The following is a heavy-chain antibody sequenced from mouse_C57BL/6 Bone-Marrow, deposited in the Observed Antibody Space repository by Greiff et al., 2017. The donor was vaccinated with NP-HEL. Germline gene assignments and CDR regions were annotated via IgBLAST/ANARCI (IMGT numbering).Heavy chain of an antibody. CDR2: IYPGDGDT. Sequence: QVQLKQSGAELVKPGASVKISCKASGYAFSSYWMNWVKQRPGKGLEWIGQIYPGDGDTNYNGKFKGKATLTADKSSSTAYMQLSSLTSEDSAVYFCARGLLTGTFYYFDYWGQGTTLTVSS. J-gene: IGHJ2*01. D-gene: IGHD4-1*01. CDR1: GYAFSSYW. V-gene: IGHV1-80*01. CDR3: ARGLLTGTFYYFDY.